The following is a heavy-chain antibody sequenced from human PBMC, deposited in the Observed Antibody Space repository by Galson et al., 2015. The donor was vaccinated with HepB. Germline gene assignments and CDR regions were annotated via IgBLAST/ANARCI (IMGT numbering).Heavy chain of an antibody. J-gene: IGHJ4*02. CDR1: GGTFSTHA. CDR3: AREGIAASTNPVEY. Sequence: SGGTFSTHAMSWVRKAPGQGLEWMGGITPMFGAAKYAQKFQGRATITADESTSTVYMELSSLRFEDTAVYYCAREGIAASTNPVEYWGQGTLVTVSS. CDR2: ITPMFGAA. D-gene: IGHD6-13*01. V-gene: IGHV1-69*01.